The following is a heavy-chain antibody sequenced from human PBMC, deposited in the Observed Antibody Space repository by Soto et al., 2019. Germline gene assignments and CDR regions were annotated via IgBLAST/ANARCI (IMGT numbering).Heavy chain of an antibody. CDR1: GYTFTSYG. D-gene: IGHD2-21*02. CDR2: ISAYNGNT. Sequence: QVQLVQSGAEVKKPGASVKVSCKASGYTFTSYGISWVRQAPGQGLEWMGWISAYNGNTNYAQKLQGRVTMTTDTSTSTAYIELRSLPSDDTALYYCAPQACGGDCSTYYYYYGMDVWGQGKTVTVSS. CDR3: APQACGGDCSTYYYYYGMDV. J-gene: IGHJ6*02. V-gene: IGHV1-18*01.